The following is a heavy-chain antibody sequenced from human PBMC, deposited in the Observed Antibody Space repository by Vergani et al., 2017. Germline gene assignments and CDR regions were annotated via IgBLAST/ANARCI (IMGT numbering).Heavy chain of an antibody. V-gene: IGHV3-30-3*01. CDR3: ARDRGDWRYSRYFYNYYMDV. Sequence: QVQLVESGGGVVQPGRSLRLSCAAPGFTFGDHGIHWVRRAPGKGLEWVALISYDGTNKYYTNSVRGRFTISRDNSKSTLFLQMNSLRVEDMAVYYCARDRGDWRYSRYFYNYYMDVWGKGTTVTVSS. CDR1: GFTFGDHG. CDR2: ISYDGTNK. J-gene: IGHJ6*03. D-gene: IGHD2-8*02.